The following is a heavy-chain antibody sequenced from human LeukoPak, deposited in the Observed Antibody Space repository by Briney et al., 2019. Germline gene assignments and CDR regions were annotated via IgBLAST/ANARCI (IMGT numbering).Heavy chain of an antibody. D-gene: IGHD3-10*01. CDR3: ARPGSRYYYYYGMDV. V-gene: IGHV4-39*01. Sequence: SETLSLICTVSGGSFSSSSYYWGWLRQPPGMGLEWVGSIYYSGSTYYNPSLKSRVTISVDTSKNQFSLKLSSVTAADTAVYYCARPGSRYYYYYGMDVWGQGTTVTVSS. J-gene: IGHJ6*02. CDR1: GGSFSSSSYY. CDR2: IYYSGST.